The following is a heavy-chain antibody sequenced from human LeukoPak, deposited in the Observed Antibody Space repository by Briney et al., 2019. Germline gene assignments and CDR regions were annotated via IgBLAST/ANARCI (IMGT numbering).Heavy chain of an antibody. D-gene: IGHD3-22*01. J-gene: IGHJ4*02. Sequence: ASVKVSCKASGYTFTSYYMHWVRQAPGQGLEWMGGIIPIFGTANYAQKFQGRVTITADESTSTAYMELSSLRSEDTAVYYCASLSNTYYYDSSGYYFDYWGQGTLVTVSS. V-gene: IGHV1-69*13. CDR2: IIPIFGTA. CDR1: GYTFTSYY. CDR3: ASLSNTYYYDSSGYYFDY.